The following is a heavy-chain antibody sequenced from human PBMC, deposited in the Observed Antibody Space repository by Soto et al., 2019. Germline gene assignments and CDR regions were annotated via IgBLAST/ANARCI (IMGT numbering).Heavy chain of an antibody. V-gene: IGHV3-30-3*01. CDR3: VIFCGGDCYNY. CDR1: GFDFRNNA. CDR2: ISFDGGDE. Sequence: QVQLVESGGGVGQPGMSRRLSCAASGFDFRNNAMHWVRQPPGKGPEWLATISFDGGDEFYADSVKGRFTISRDNSKSTLFLQMNSLRLEDTAVYYCVIFCGGDCYNYWGQGTLVTVSS. J-gene: IGHJ4*02. D-gene: IGHD2-21*02.